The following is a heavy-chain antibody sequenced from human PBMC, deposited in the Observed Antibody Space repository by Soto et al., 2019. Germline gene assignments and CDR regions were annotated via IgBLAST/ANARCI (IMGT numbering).Heavy chain of an antibody. J-gene: IGHJ4*02. D-gene: IGHD5-12*01. CDR3: ARHLKNSATIMGF. CDR1: GCSISSTSYY. V-gene: IGHV4-39*01. Sequence: QLQLQESGPGLVKPSETLSLTCTVSGCSISSTSYYWGWIRQPPGKGLEWIGSIYFAGSTYYNPSLKTRVTISVETSKNQFSLKLSSVVVADTAVYYCARHLKNSATIMGFWGQGTLVSVSS. CDR2: IYFAGST.